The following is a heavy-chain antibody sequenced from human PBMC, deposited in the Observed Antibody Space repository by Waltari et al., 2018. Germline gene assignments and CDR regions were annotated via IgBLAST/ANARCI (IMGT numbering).Heavy chain of an antibody. CDR3: ARGYSAAADNH. CDR2: TYPGASVT. Sequence: EVQLVQYGAEVKKPGESLKISCKGSGYSFTSYWIGWGRQMPGKGLAWMGITYPGASVTRCVPSAQDQVTSSADKSISTAYLQCSSLKASATAMYYCARGYSAAADNHWRQGPLVTVSS. J-gene: IGHJ4*02. V-gene: IGHV5-51*03. D-gene: IGHD6-13*01. CDR1: GYSFTSYW.